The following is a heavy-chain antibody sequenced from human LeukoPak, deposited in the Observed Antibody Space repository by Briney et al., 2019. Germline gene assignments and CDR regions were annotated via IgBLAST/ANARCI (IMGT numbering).Heavy chain of an antibody. CDR3: ATTRWYWFDY. Sequence: SGTLSLTCAVFGGSISSSYWWSWVRQPPGKGLEWIGEMYHSGSTNYNPSLKSRVTISVDKSQNQFSLKLSSVTAADTAVYYCATTRWYWFDYWGQGTLVTVSS. V-gene: IGHV4-4*02. D-gene: IGHD2-8*02. CDR2: MYHSGST. J-gene: IGHJ4*02. CDR1: GGSISSSYW.